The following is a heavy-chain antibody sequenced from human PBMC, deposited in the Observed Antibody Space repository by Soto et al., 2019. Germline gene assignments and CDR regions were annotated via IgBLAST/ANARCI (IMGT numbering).Heavy chain of an antibody. V-gene: IGHV1-18*01. CDR3: VRDFFPSGSSYIDTFDI. Sequence: ASVKVSCKASGYTFTSYGISWVRQAPGQGLEWMGWISTFNSDANYAQKFRGRVTMTTDTSTNTAYMELRSLRADDTAVYYCVRDFFPSGSSYIDTFDIWGQGTTVTVS. CDR1: GYTFTSYG. D-gene: IGHD3-10*01. J-gene: IGHJ3*02. CDR2: ISTFNSDA.